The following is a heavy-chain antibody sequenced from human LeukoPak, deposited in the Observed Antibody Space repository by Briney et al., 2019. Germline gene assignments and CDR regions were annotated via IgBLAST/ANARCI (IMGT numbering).Heavy chain of an antibody. CDR1: GCSISSGEYY. CDR3: ASTNWRIVYYYVY. J-gene: IGHJ4*02. Sequence: PSQTLSLTCTVSGCSISSGEYYWSWIRQPPGKGLEWIGYIYYSGSTYYNPSLKSRVTISVDTSKNQFSLKLSSVTAADTAVYYCASTNWRIVYYYVYWGQGTLVTVSS. CDR2: IYYSGST. D-gene: IGHD5/OR15-5a*01. V-gene: IGHV4-30-4*01.